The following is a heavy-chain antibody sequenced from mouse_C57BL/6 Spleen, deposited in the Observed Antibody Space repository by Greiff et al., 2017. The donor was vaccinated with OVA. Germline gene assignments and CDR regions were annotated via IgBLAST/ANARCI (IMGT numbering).Heavy chain of an antibody. Sequence: LQESGAELVRPGASVKLSCKASGYTFTDYYINWVKQRPGQGLEWIARIYPGSGNTYYNEKFKGKATLTAEKSSSTAYMQLSSLTSEDSAVYFCAREDGSSFAYWGQGTLVTVSA. V-gene: IGHV1-76*01. CDR2: IYPGSGNT. CDR1: GYTFTDYY. J-gene: IGHJ3*01. CDR3: AREDGSSFAY. D-gene: IGHD1-1*01.